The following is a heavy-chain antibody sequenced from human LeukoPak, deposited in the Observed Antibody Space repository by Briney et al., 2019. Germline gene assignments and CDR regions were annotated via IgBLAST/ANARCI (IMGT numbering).Heavy chain of an antibody. CDR3: ARDLRSGWFDP. V-gene: IGHV3-53*01. CDR1: GFTVSSTY. D-gene: IGHD3-3*01. CDR2: MYGGGSA. J-gene: IGHJ5*02. Sequence: HSGGSLRLSCAASGFTVSSTYMTWVRQAPGKGLEWVSVMYGGGSAYYADSVKGRFTISRDNSKNTLYLQMNSLRAEDTAVYYCARDLRSGWFDPWGQGTLVTVSS.